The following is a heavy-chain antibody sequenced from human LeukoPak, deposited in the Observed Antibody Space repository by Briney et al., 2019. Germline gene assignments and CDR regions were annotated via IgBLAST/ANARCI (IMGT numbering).Heavy chain of an antibody. CDR3: ARDYNC. D-gene: IGHD3-10*01. CDR2: ISPSGTVI. Sequence: RSGGSLRLSCAASGFSFSTYAMSWIRQAPGKGLEWVSYISPSGTVIYYGDSVKGRFTISRDNAKKSLYLQMNSLRAEDTAVYYCARDYNCWGQGTLVTVSS. CDR1: GFSFSTYA. J-gene: IGHJ4*02. V-gene: IGHV3-11*01.